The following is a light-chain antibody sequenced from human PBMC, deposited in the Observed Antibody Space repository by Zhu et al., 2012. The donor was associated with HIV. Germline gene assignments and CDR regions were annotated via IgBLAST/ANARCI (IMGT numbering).Light chain of an antibody. CDR2: GAS. CDR3: QQLNIYPLT. CDR1: QSVAGSY. Sequence: EIVLTQSPGTLSLSPGERATLSCRASQSVAGSYLAWYQQKPGQAPRLLIYGASSRATGIPDRFSGSGSGTEFTLTISSLQPEDFATYYCQQLNIYPLTFGGGTKVDIK. V-gene: IGKV3-20*01. J-gene: IGKJ4*01.